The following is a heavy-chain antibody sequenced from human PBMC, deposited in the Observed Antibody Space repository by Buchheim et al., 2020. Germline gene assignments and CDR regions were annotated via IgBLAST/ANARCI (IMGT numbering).Heavy chain of an antibody. D-gene: IGHD1-1*01. CDR2: ISYDGSNK. CDR3: ARDQTGTTGENWFDP. CDR1: GFTFSSYG. Sequence: QVQLVESGGGVVQPGRSLRLSCAASGFTFSSYGMHWVRQAPGKGLEWVAVISYDGSNKYYADSVKGRFTISRDNSKNTLYLQMNSLRAEDTAVYYCARDQTGTTGENWFDPWGQGTL. J-gene: IGHJ5*02. V-gene: IGHV3-30*03.